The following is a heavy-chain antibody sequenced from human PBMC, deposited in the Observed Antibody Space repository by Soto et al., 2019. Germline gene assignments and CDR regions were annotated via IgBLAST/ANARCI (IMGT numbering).Heavy chain of an antibody. CDR2: IIPIFGTA. D-gene: IGHD1-26*01. Sequence: ASVKVSYKASGGTFSSYAISWVRQAPGQGLEWMGGIIPIFGTANYAQKFQGRVTITADESTSTAYMELSSLRSEDTAVYYCARGVGGSYESVPWFDPWGQGTLVTVSS. CDR3: ARGVGGSYESVPWFDP. CDR1: GGTFSSYA. J-gene: IGHJ5*02. V-gene: IGHV1-69*13.